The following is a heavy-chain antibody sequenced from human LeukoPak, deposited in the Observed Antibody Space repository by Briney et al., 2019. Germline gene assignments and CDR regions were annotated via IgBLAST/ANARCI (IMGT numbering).Heavy chain of an antibody. Sequence: GASVKVFCKASGGTFSSYAISWVRQAPGQGLEWMGGIISIFGTANYAQKFQGRVTITADKSTSTAYMELSSLRSEDTAVYYCAEGAYCGGDCYWNWFDPWGQGTLVTVSS. V-gene: IGHV1-69*06. CDR2: IISIFGTA. CDR3: AEGAYCGGDCYWNWFDP. CDR1: GGTFSSYA. J-gene: IGHJ5*02. D-gene: IGHD2-21*02.